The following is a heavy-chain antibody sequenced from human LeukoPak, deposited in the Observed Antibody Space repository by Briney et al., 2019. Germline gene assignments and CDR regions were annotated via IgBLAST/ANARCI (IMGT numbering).Heavy chain of an antibody. CDR1: GFTFSSYG. Sequence: GGSLRLSCAAPGFTFSSYGMHWVRQAPGKGLEWVAVISYDGSTKFYAESVTGRFTISRDNSRDTLYLQMNSLRAEDTAVYYCAKDRLGSGWHPPYFDCWGQGTLVTVSS. CDR2: ISYDGSTK. J-gene: IGHJ4*02. D-gene: IGHD6-19*01. CDR3: AKDRLGSGWHPPYFDC. V-gene: IGHV3-30*19.